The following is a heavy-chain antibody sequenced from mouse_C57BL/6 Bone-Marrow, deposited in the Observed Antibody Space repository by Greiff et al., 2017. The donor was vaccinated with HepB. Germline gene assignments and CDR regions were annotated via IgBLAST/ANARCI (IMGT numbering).Heavy chain of an antibody. D-gene: IGHD2-5*01. CDR1: GYTFTSCW. V-gene: IGHV1-50*01. J-gene: IGHJ4*01. CDR2: IDPSDSYT. CDR3: ARNSTGAMDY. Sequence: VQLQQPGAELVKPGASVKLSCKASGYTFTSCWMQWVKQRPGQGLEWIGEIDPSDSYTNYNQKFKGKATLTVDTSSSTAYMQLSSLTSEDSAVYYCARNSTGAMDYWGQGTSVTVSS.